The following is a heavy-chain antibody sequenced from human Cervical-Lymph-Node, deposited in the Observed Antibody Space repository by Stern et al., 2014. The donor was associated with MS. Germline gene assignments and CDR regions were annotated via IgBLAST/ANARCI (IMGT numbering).Heavy chain of an antibody. V-gene: IGHV3-30-3*01. Sequence: VQLVESGGGVVQPGRSLRLSCAASGFTFSSYAMHWVRQAPGKGLEWVAVISYDGSNKYYADSVKGRFTISRDNSKNTLYLQMNSLRAEDTAVYYCARELDYSSSYWGQGTLVTVSS. CDR3: ARELDYSSSY. CDR1: GFTFSSYA. CDR2: ISYDGSNK. J-gene: IGHJ4*02. D-gene: IGHD6-13*01.